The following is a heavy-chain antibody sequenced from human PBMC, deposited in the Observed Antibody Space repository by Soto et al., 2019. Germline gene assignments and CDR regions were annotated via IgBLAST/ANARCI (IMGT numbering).Heavy chain of an antibody. V-gene: IGHV1-69*12. CDR3: ARPRLHCSGGSCYPRTFDY. Sequence: QVQLVQSGAEVKKPGSSVKVSCKASGGTFSSYAISWVRQAPGQGLEWMGGIIPIFGTANYAQKFQGRVTITADESTSTAYMELSSLGAEDTAVYYCARPRLHCSGGSCYPRTFDYWGQGTLVTVSS. D-gene: IGHD2-15*01. J-gene: IGHJ4*02. CDR1: GGTFSSYA. CDR2: IIPIFGTA.